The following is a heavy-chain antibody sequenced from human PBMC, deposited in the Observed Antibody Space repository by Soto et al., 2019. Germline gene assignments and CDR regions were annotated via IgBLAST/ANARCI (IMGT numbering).Heavy chain of an antibody. Sequence: QVQLVESGGGVVQPGRSLRLSCAASGFTFSSYGMHWVRQAPGKGLEWVAVIWYDGSNKYYADSVKGRFTISRDNSKNTLYLQMNRLRAEDTAVYYCARDMEYYDILTGWAPYYCGMDVWGQGTTVTVSS. CDR2: IWYDGSNK. J-gene: IGHJ6*02. D-gene: IGHD3-9*01. CDR3: ARDMEYYDILTGWAPYYCGMDV. CDR1: GFTFSSYG. V-gene: IGHV3-33*01.